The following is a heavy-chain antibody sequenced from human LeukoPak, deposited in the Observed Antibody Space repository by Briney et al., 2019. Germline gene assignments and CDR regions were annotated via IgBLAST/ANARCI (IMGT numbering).Heavy chain of an antibody. CDR1: GYTFTGYY. CDR2: INPNSGGT. CDR3: ARTAGIGEQWLVFTGLDY. J-gene: IGHJ4*02. Sequence: ASVKVSCKASGYTFTGYYMHWVRQAPGQGLEWMGWINPNSGGTNYAQKLQGRVTMTTDTSTSTAYMELRSLRSDDTAVYYCARTAGIGEQWLVFTGLDYWGQGTLVTVSS. V-gene: IGHV1-2*02. D-gene: IGHD6-19*01.